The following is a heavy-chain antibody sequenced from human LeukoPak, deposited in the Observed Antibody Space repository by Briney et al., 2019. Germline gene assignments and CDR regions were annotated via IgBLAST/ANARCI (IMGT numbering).Heavy chain of an antibody. D-gene: IGHD3-22*01. V-gene: IGHV3-9*01. CDR2: ISWNSGSI. J-gene: IGHJ4*02. Sequence: PGRSLRLSCAASGFTFDDYAMHWVRQAPGKGLEWVSGISWNSGSIGYADSVKGRFTISRDNAKNSLYLQMNSLRAEDTALYYCAKAHYYDSSGSPYFDYWGQGTLVTVSP. CDR3: AKAHYYDSSGSPYFDY. CDR1: GFTFDDYA.